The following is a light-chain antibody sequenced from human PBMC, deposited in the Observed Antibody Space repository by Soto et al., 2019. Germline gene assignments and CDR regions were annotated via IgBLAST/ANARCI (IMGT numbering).Light chain of an antibody. CDR3: QQYGRTSWT. CDR2: GAS. J-gene: IGKJ1*01. Sequence: IVLSQSPSTPSFSPGEGATPSRRASQSVSTNFFAWYQQKPGQATRLLIYGASTRATGIPDRFSGSGSGTDFTLTISRLEPEDFAVYYCQQYGRTSWTFGQGTKVDIK. CDR1: QSVSTNF. V-gene: IGKV3-20*01.